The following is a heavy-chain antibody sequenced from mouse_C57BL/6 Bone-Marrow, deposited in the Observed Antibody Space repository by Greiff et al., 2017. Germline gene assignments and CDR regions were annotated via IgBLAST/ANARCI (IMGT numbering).Heavy chain of an antibody. D-gene: IGHD2-4*01. Sequence: EVKLMESGEGLVKPGGSLKLSCAASGFTFSSYAMSWVRQTPEKRLEWVAYISSGGDYIYYADTVKGRFTISSDNAMNTLYLQMSSLKSEDTAMYYCTRERLRRGYAMDYWGQGTSVTVSS. J-gene: IGHJ4*01. V-gene: IGHV5-9-1*02. CDR3: TRERLRRGYAMDY. CDR2: ISSGGDYI. CDR1: GFTFSSYA.